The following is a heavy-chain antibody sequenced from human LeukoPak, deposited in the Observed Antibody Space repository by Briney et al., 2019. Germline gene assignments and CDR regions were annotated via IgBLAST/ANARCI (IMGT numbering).Heavy chain of an antibody. CDR3: AREGGTGILWWFDY. D-gene: IGHD2-21*01. CDR2: IIPIFGTA. Sequence: GASVKVSCKASGGTFSSYAISWVRQAPGQGLEWMGGIIPIFGTANYAQKFQGRVTITADESTSTAYMELSSLRSEDTAVYYCAREGGTGILWWFDYRGQGTLVTVSS. J-gene: IGHJ4*02. V-gene: IGHV1-69*01. CDR1: GGTFSSYA.